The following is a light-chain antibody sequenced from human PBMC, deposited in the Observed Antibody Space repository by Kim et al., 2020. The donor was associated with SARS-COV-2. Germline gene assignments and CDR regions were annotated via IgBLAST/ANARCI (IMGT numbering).Light chain of an antibody. CDR1: SSNIGSNY. CDR2: RNN. J-gene: IGLJ3*02. Sequence: ELTQPPSASGTPGQRVTISCSGSSSNIGSNYVYWYPQLPGTAPKLLIYRNNQRPSGVPDRFSGSKSGTSASLAISGLRSEDAADYYCAAWVDSLPLFG. V-gene: IGLV1-47*01. CDR3: AAWVDSLPL.